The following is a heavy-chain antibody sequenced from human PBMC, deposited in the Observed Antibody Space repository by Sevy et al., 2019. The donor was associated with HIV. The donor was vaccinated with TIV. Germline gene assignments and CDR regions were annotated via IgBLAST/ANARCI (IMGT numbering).Heavy chain of an antibody. CDR2: IIPIFGTA. CDR3: ARETGYSSGWYSG. V-gene: IGHV1-69*13. Sequence: ASVKVSGKASGGTFSSYAISWVRQAPGQGLEWMGGIIPIFGTANYAQKFQGRVTITADESTSTAYMELSSLRSEDTAVYYCARETGYSSGWYSGWGQGTLVTVSS. D-gene: IGHD6-19*01. J-gene: IGHJ4*02. CDR1: GGTFSSYA.